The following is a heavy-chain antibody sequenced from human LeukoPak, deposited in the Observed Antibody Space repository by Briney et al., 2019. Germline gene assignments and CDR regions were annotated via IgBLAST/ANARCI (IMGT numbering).Heavy chain of an antibody. J-gene: IGHJ4*02. CDR1: GFTFSSYA. CDR2: ISGSGGST. D-gene: IGHD3-10*01. CDR3: AKFGLRGSGSLYYFDY. V-gene: IGHV3-23*01. Sequence: SGGSLRLSCAASGFTFSSYAMSWVRQAPGKGLEWVSAISGSGGSTYYADSVKGRFTISRDNSKNTLYLQMNSLRAEDTAVYYCAKFGLRGSGSLYYFDYWGQGTLVTVSS.